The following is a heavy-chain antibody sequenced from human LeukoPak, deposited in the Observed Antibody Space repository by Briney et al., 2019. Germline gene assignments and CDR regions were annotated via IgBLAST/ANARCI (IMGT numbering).Heavy chain of an antibody. V-gene: IGHV3-21*01. J-gene: IGHJ4*02. CDR2: ISDSSGYI. D-gene: IGHD3-10*01. CDR3: ARENRGSGSFDY. Sequence: GGSLRLSCAASGFTFSSYTMTWVRQAPGKGLDWVSSISDSSGYIYYADSVKGRFTISRDNAKNSLYLQMNSLRAEDTAMYYCARENRGSGSFDYWGQGTLVTVSS. CDR1: GFTFSSYT.